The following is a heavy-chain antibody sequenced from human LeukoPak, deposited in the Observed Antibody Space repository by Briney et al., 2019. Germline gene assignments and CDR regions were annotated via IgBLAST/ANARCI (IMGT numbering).Heavy chain of an antibody. J-gene: IGHJ4*02. V-gene: IGHV1-3*01. D-gene: IGHD6-13*01. CDR2: INAGNGNT. Sequence: GASVKVSCKASGYTFTSYAMHWVRQAPGQRLEWMGWINAGNGNTKYSQKFQGRVTITRDTSASTAYMELSSLRSEDTAVYYCARTGYSSSWYPEGVDYWGQGTLVTVSS. CDR3: ARTGYSSSWYPEGVDY. CDR1: GYTFTSYA.